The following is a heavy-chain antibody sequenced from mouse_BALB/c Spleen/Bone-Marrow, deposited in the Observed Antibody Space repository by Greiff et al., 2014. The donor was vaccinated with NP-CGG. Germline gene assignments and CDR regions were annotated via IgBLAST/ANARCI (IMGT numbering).Heavy chain of an antibody. CDR3: TRRGSSAFPY. J-gene: IGHJ3*01. CDR1: GYSFSTYW. V-gene: IGHV1-5*01. D-gene: IGHD1-1*01. Sequence: VQLKESVTVLSRPGASMKMSCKASGYSFSTYWMHWVKQRPGQGLEWIGAIYPGNSDSSYNQKFEGKAKLTAVTSASTAYMELISLTHEDSAVYYCTRRGSSAFPYWGQGTLVTVSA. CDR2: IYPGNSDS.